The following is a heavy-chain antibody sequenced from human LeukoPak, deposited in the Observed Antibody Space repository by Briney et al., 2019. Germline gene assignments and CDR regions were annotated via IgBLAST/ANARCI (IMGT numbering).Heavy chain of an antibody. J-gene: IGHJ3*02. Sequence: ASVKVSCKASGYTFTTYGINWLRQAPGQGLAWMGWISTYNSNKHYAQKLQGRVTMTTDASTSTAYMELRSLRSDDTAVYYCARGIPPGDAFDIWGQGTMVTVSS. CDR3: ARGIPPGDAFDI. D-gene: IGHD2-2*02. CDR1: GYTFTTYG. V-gene: IGHV1-18*01. CDR2: ISTYNSNK.